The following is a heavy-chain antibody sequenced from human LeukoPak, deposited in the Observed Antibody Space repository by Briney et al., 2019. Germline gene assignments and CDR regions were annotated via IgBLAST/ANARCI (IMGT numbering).Heavy chain of an antibody. D-gene: IGHD2-15*01. CDR3: ARLDCISDRCYNY. J-gene: IGHJ4*02. Sequence: PSETLSLTCIVSGDSIRTDYWSWIRQSPGKGLEWIGYINYNGNTEYNPFLRSRVTISVDRSKNHVSLKVRPVTAADTAMYYCARLDCISDRCYNYWGLGTLVTVSS. V-gene: IGHV4-59*08. CDR1: GDSIRTDY. CDR2: INYNGNT.